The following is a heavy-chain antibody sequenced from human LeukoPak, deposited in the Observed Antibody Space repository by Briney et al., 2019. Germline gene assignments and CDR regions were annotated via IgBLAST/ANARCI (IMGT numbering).Heavy chain of an antibody. CDR1: GYTFTSYG. Sequence: ASVKVSCKASGYTFTSYGISWVRQAPGQGLEWMGWISAYNGNTNYAQKLQGRVTMTTDTSTSTAYMELSSLRSEDTAVYYCARAHSSGWYEYWGQGTLVTVSS. J-gene: IGHJ4*02. CDR2: ISAYNGNT. V-gene: IGHV1-18*01. D-gene: IGHD6-19*01. CDR3: ARAHSSGWYEY.